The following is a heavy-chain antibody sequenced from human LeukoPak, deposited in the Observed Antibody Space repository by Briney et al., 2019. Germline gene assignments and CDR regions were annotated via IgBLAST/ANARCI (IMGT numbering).Heavy chain of an antibody. CDR3: ARDPTSGGYSYVTFDY. D-gene: IGHD5-18*01. CDR1: GYTFTGYY. V-gene: IGHV1-2*02. CDR2: INPNSGGT. J-gene: IGHJ4*02. Sequence: GASVKVSCKASGYTFTGYYMHWVRQAPGQGLEWMGWINPNSGGTNYAQKFQGRVTMTRDTSISKAYMELSRLRSDDTAVYYCARDPTSGGYSYVTFDYWGQGTLVTVSS.